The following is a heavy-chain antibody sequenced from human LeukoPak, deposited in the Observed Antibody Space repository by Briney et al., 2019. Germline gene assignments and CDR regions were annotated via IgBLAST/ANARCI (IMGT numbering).Heavy chain of an antibody. V-gene: IGHV3-33*01. D-gene: IGHD1-26*01. CDR2: IWYDGSNE. CDR1: GFTFNNYA. Sequence: GGSLRLSCAAFGFTFNNYAMHWVRQAPGKGLRWVAVIWYDGSNEYYADSVKGRFTISRDNSKNTLYLQMNSLRAEDTAVYYCAREPWVPPYYYFGMDVWGQGTTVTVSS. J-gene: IGHJ6*02. CDR3: AREPWVPPYYYFGMDV.